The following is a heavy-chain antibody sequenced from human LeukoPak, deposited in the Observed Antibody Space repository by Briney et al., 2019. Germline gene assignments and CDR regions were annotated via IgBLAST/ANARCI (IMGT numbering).Heavy chain of an antibody. Sequence: GASVTVSCKASGYTFTGYYMHWVRQAPGQGLEWMGWINPNSGGTNYAQKFQGRVTMTRDTSISTAYMELSRLRSDDTAVYYCARTYYYDSSGYYEYFQHWGQGTLVTVSS. CDR3: ARTYYYDSSGYYEYFQH. D-gene: IGHD3-22*01. J-gene: IGHJ1*01. CDR2: INPNSGGT. V-gene: IGHV1-2*02. CDR1: GYTFTGYY.